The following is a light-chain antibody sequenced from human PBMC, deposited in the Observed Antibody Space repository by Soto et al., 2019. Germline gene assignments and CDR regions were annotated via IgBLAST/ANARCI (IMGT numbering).Light chain of an antibody. V-gene: IGLV8-61*01. CDR3: VLYMRSGLSV. CDR1: SDSVSASHF. J-gene: IGLJ2*01. Sequence: QAVVTQEPSFSVSPGGTVTLTCGLSSDSVSASHFPCWYQQTPGQAPRTLIYNTNTRSSGVPGRFSGSILGNRAALTITGAQEDDEADYYCVLYMRSGLSVFGGGTKLTVL. CDR2: NTN.